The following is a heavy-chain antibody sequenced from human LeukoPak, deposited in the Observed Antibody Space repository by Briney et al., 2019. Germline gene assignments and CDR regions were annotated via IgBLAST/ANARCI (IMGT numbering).Heavy chain of an antibody. CDR1: ADGVSINTVA. J-gene: IGHJ4*02. CDR3: ARGKWERLREVFDS. CDR2: TYYRSKWYD. Sequence: SQALSLTRAISADGVSINTVALNWIRQSPSRCLEWLGSTYYRSKWYDDYAALVQRRITINPNTPKTQFLQLLSSVTPEATAYYYCARGKWERLREVFDSWAQGTVVTVFS. D-gene: IGHD1-26*01. V-gene: IGHV6-1*01.